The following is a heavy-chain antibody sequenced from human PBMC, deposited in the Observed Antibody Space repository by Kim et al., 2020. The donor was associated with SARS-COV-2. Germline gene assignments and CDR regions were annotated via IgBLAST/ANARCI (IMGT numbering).Heavy chain of an antibody. V-gene: IGHV3-15*01. CDR1: GITFNKVW. J-gene: IGHJ1*01. D-gene: IGHD2-21*01. CDR3: TTDWERFGGRCDGDTWYPAYV. Sequence: GGSLRLSCAASGITFNKVWLSWVRQAPGKGLEWVGRIRSKIHGGSTDYAAPVKGRFFIARDDSKDTLYLQMSGLTTEDTAVYYCTTDWERFGGRCDGDTWYPAYVWGQGTMVTVSS. CDR2: IRSKIHGGST.